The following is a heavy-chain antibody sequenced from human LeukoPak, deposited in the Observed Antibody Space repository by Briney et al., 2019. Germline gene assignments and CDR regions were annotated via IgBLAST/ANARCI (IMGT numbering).Heavy chain of an antibody. CDR2: ISPSGGST. Sequence: ASVKVSCKASGYTFTSYYMHWVRQAPGQGLEWMGIISPSGGSTSYAQKFQGRVTMTRDTSTSTVYMELSSLRSEDTAVYYCARDWNLYGDSYVADYWGQGTLVTVSS. CDR1: GYTFTSYY. V-gene: IGHV1-46*01. J-gene: IGHJ4*02. CDR3: ARDWNLYGDSYVADY. D-gene: IGHD4-17*01.